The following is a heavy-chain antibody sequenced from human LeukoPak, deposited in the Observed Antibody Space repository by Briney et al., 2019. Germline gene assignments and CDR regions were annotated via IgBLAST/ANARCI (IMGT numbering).Heavy chain of an antibody. V-gene: IGHV4-39*07. D-gene: IGHD3-22*01. CDR1: GGSISSSSYY. Sequence: PSETLSLTCTVSGGSISSSSYYWGWIRQPPGKGLEWIGSIYYSGSTYYNPPLKSRVTISVDTSKNQFSLKLSSVTAADTAVYYCARDRHYYYDSSGYYSPGDYWGQGTLVTVSS. J-gene: IGHJ4*02. CDR3: ARDRHYYYDSSGYYSPGDY. CDR2: IYYSGST.